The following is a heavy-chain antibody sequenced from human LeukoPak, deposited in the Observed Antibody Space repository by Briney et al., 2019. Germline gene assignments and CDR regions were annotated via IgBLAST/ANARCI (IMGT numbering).Heavy chain of an antibody. CDR2: ISYSGST. CDR1: GGSISSYY. D-gene: IGHD5-12*01. V-gene: IGHV4-59*01. J-gene: IGHJ4*02. CDR3: ARGFDSKSTYFDY. Sequence: PSETLSLTCTVSGGSISSYYWNWIRQPPGKGLEWIGYISYSGSTNYNPSLKSRVTISLDTSKNQFSLKVRSVTAADTAVYYCARGFDSKSTYFDYWGQGTLVTVSS.